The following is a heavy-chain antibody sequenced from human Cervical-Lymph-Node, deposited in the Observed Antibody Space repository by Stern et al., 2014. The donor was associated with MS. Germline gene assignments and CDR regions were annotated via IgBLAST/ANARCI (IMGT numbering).Heavy chain of an antibody. CDR3: ARGWSYDILTAYSY. J-gene: IGHJ4*02. CDR1: GGTFTNYA. CDR2: IIPIFNRA. V-gene: IGHV1-69*01. D-gene: IGHD3-9*01. Sequence: VQLVESGAEVKKPGSSVKVSCKASGGTFTNYAINWVRQAPGQGLEWMGGIIPIFNRANYAKKFQGRVTITADESTTTAYMELTSLISEDTAVYYCARGWSYDILTAYSYWGQGTLVTVSS.